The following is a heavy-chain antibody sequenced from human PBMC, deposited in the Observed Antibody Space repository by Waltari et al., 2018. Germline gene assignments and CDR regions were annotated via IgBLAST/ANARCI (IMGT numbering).Heavy chain of an antibody. CDR3: AIDDRSYGSGSYRDGY. Sequence: EVQLVASGGGLVTPGGSLRLSCAASGFTFSSYSMNWVRQAPGKGLEWVSSFSSSSSYIDYADSVKGRFTISRDNAKNSLELQMNSLRAEDTAVYYCAIDDRSYGSGSYRDGYWGQGTLVTVSS. J-gene: IGHJ4*02. D-gene: IGHD3-10*01. V-gene: IGHV3-21*01. CDR2: FSSSSSYI. CDR1: GFTFSSYS.